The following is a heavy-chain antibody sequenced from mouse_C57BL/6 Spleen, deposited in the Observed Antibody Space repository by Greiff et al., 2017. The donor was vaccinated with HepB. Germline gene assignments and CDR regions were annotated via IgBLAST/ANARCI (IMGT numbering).Heavy chain of an antibody. J-gene: IGHJ2*01. CDR1: GYTFTSYW. CDR3: ARGGYYGSSNYFDY. V-gene: IGHV1-55*01. D-gene: IGHD1-1*01. CDR2: IYPGSGST. Sequence: QVQLKQPGAELVKPGASVKMSCKASGYTFTSYWITWVKQRPGQGLEWIGDIYPGSGSTNYNEKFKSKATLTVDTSSSTAYMQLSSLTSEDSAVYYCARGGYYGSSNYFDYWGQGTTLTVSS.